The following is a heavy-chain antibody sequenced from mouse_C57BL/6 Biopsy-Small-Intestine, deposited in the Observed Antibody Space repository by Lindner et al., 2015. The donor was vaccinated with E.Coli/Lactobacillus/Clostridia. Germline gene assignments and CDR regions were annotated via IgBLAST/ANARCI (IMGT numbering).Heavy chain of an antibody. CDR1: GYTFTTYG. Sequence: SVKVSCKASGYTFTTYGMHWARQAPGERLEWMGWINAGNGNTKYSQKFQGRVTITRDTSASTGYMELSSLRSEDTAVYYCARKEVMWYGEEYWGQGTLVTVSS. CDR3: ARKEVMWYGEEY. D-gene: IGHD1-3*01. V-gene: IGHV1-84*02. J-gene: IGHJ4*01. CDR2: INAGNGNT.